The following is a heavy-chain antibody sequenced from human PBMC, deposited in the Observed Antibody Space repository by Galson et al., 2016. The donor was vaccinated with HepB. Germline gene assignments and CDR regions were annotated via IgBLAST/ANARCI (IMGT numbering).Heavy chain of an antibody. Sequence: SLRLSCAASGFTFSTYAMQWVRQAPGKGLEWVAVISYDGTNKYYADSVKGRFTISRNNYRNTLYLQMNSLRVEDTAVYYCVRDKGPGIAVAADFLGSYGMDVWGQGTTVTVSS. D-gene: IGHD6-19*01. CDR3: VRDKGPGIAVAADFLGSYGMDV. J-gene: IGHJ6*02. CDR2: ISYDGTNK. V-gene: IGHV3-30-3*01. CDR1: GFTFSTYA.